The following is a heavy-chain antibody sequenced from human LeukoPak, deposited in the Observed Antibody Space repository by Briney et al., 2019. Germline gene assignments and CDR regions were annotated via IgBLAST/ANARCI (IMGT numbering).Heavy chain of an antibody. V-gene: IGHV3-30*18. J-gene: IGHJ4*02. CDR3: TKVPNGIGAVAGY. CDR2: TSYDGSNK. CDR1: GFTFSSYG. D-gene: IGHD6-19*01. Sequence: PGRSLRLSCAASGFTFSSYGMHWVRQAPGKGLEWVAVTSYDGSNKYYADSVKGRFTISRDNSKNTLYLQMNSLRAEDTAVYYCTKVPNGIGAVAGYWGQGTLVTVSS.